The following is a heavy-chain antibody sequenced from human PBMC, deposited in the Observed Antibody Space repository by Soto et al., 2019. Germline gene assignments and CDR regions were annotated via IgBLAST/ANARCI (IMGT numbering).Heavy chain of an antibody. V-gene: IGHV4-31*03. D-gene: IGHD2-21*02. CDR1: GGSISSGGYY. Sequence: QVQLQESGPGMVKPSQTLSLTCTVSGGSISSGGYYWSWLRPHPGQGLEWIGYIYYSGSTYYNPSVKSRVTISVDTSKNQFSLKVSSVTAADTAVYYGAREGGGGNSGYWGQGTQVTVSS. J-gene: IGHJ4*02. CDR2: IYYSGST. CDR3: AREGGGGNSGY.